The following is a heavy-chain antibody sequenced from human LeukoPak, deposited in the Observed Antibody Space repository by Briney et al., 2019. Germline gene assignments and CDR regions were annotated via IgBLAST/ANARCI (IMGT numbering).Heavy chain of an antibody. CDR2: IYSSGST. CDR1: GFIFSSYE. Sequence: GSLRLSCAASGFIFSSYEMNWIRQPPGKGLEWIGSIYSSGSTYFNPSLKSRVTISVDTSTNQFSLKLTSVTAADTAVYYCATREAVPKYYFDFWGQGILVTVSS. D-gene: IGHD6-19*01. V-gene: IGHV4-38-2*01. J-gene: IGHJ4*02. CDR3: ATREAVPKYYFDF.